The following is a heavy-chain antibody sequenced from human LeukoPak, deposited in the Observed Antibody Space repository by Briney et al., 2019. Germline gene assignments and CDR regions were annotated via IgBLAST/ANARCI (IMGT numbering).Heavy chain of an antibody. CDR1: GGSFSGYY. CDR2: INHSGST. CDR3: ARVFAMTTFYEDY. D-gene: IGHD3-16*01. Sequence: PSETLSLTCAVYGGSFSGYYWSWIRQPPGKGLEWIGEINHSGSTNYNPSLKSRVTISVDTSKNQFSLKLSSVTAADTAVYYCARVFAMTTFYEDYWGQGTLVAVSS. J-gene: IGHJ4*02. V-gene: IGHV4-34*01.